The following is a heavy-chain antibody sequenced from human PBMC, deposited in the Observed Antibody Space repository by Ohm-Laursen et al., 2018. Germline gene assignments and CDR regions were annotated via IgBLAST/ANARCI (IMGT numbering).Heavy chain of an antibody. J-gene: IGHJ4*02. D-gene: IGHD6-13*01. CDR2: ISSSGSTI. V-gene: IGHV3-11*01. CDR1: GFTFSSYW. CDR3: ARGYSSSWYY. Sequence: SLRLSCSASGFTFSSYWMSWVRQAPGKGLEWVSYISSSGSTIYYADSVKGRFTISRDNAKNSLYLKMNSLRAEDTAVYYCARGYSSSWYYWGQGTLVTVSS.